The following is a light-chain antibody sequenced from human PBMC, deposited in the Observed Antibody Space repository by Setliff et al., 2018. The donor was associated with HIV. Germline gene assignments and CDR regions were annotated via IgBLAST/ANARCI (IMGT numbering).Light chain of an antibody. CDR2: SFT. Sequence: QSVLTQPPSVSGAPGQRVTISCTGSSSNIGAGFDVHWYQQFPGTAPKLLIYSFTNRPSGVPDRFSGSKSGTSASLAIAGLQAEDEADYYCQSYDSSLSGYVFGTWTKVTV. CDR1: SSNIGAGFD. J-gene: IGLJ1*01. CDR3: QSYDSSLSGYV. V-gene: IGLV1-40*01.